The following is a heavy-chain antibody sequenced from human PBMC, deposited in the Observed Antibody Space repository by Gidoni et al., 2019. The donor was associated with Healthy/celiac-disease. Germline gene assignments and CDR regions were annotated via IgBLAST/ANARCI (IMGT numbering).Heavy chain of an antibody. Sequence: QLQLQESGPGLVKPSETLSLTCTVSGGSISSSSYYWGWIRQPPGKGLEWIGSIYYSGSTYYNPSLKSRVTISVDTSKNQFSLKLSSVTAADTAVYYCASVGYCSSTSCQGSPYYFDYWGQGTLVTVSS. D-gene: IGHD2-2*01. CDR2: IYYSGST. CDR1: GGSISSSSYY. V-gene: IGHV4-39*01. CDR3: ASVGYCSSTSCQGSPYYFDY. J-gene: IGHJ4*02.